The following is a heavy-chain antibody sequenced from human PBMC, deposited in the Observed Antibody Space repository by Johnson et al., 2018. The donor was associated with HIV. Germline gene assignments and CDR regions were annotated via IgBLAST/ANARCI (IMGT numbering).Heavy chain of an antibody. Sequence: QVQLVESGGGVVQPGRSLRLSCAASGFTFSTYGMHWVRQAPGKGLEWVTFIRYDGSSKYYADSVKGRFAISRDNSKNTLYLQMNSLRAEDTAVYYCARDGESQQLPLGDAFDFWGQGTMVTVSS. J-gene: IGHJ3*01. CDR3: ARDGESQQLPLGDAFDF. D-gene: IGHD6-13*01. CDR2: IRYDGSSK. CDR1: GFTFSTYG. V-gene: IGHV3-33*01.